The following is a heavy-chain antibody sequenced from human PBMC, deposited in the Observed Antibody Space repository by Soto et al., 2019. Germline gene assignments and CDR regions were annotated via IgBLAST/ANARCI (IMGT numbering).Heavy chain of an antibody. CDR1: RVAFSKFI. J-gene: IGHJ6*02. CDR3: AKVRYSSPMGYYYGTDV. V-gene: IGHV1-69*01. CDR2: IIPIFGTA. D-gene: IGHD6-19*01. Sequence: QAQLEQSGGEVKKPGSSVKVSCKASRVAFSKFIVTWVRQSPGLGLEWVGGIIPIFGTANYGQKFQGRVTITADESTSTSYREVNNLRSEDTAVYYCAKVRYSSPMGYYYGTDVWGQGTTVTVSS.